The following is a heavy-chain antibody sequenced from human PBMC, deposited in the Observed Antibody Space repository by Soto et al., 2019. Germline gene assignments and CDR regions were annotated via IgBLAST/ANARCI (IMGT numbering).Heavy chain of an antibody. CDR2: ISAYNGNT. J-gene: IGHJ6*02. D-gene: IGHD6-6*01. CDR1: GYTFTSYG. V-gene: IGHV1-18*04. Sequence: QVQLVQSGAEVKKPGASVKVSCKASGYTFTSYGISWVRQAPGQGLEWMGWISAYNGNTNYAEKLQGRVTMTTDTSTSTAYMELRSLRSDDTAVYYCARDPARPDVFHYYYGMDVWGQGTTVTVSS. CDR3: ARDPARPDVFHYYYGMDV.